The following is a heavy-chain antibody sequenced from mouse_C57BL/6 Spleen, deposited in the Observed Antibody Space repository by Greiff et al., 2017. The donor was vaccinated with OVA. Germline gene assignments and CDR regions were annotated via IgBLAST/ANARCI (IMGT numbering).Heavy chain of an antibody. CDR2: INYDGSST. Sequence: EVKLVESEGGLVQPGSSMKLSCTASGFTFCDYYMAWVRQVPEKGLEWVANINYDGSSTYYLDSLKSRFIISRDNAKNILYLQMSSLKSEDTATYYCARGAYYYGSSPFDYWGQGTTLTVSS. V-gene: IGHV5-16*01. CDR1: GFTFCDYY. D-gene: IGHD1-1*01. CDR3: ARGAYYYGSSPFDY. J-gene: IGHJ2*01.